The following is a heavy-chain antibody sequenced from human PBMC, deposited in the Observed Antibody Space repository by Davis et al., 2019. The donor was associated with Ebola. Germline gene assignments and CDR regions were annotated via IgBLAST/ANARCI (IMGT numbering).Heavy chain of an antibody. CDR3: ARVTIFGFGMDV. J-gene: IGHJ6*02. D-gene: IGHD3-3*01. CDR2: IYYSGST. CDR1: GDSIGSSSYY. Sequence: SETLSLTCTVSGDSIGSSSYYWGWIRQPPGKGLEWIGYIYYSGSTNYNPSLKSRVTISVDTSKNQFSLKLSSVAAADTAVYYCARVTIFGFGMDVWGQGTTVTVSS. V-gene: IGHV4-61*05.